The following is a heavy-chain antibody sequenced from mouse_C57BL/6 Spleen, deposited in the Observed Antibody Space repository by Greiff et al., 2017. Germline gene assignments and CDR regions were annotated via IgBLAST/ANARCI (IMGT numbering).Heavy chain of an antibody. CDR2: IYPGDGDT. D-gene: IGHD2-3*01. J-gene: IGHJ3*01. CDR3: ARGRAYDQGFAY. V-gene: IGHV1-80*01. Sequence: QVHVKQSGAELVKPGASVKISCKASGYAFSSYWMNWVKQRPGKGLEWIGQIYPGDGDTNYNGKFKGKATLTADKSSSTAYMQLSSLTSEDSAVYFCARGRAYDQGFAYGGQGTLVTVSA. CDR1: GYAFSSYW.